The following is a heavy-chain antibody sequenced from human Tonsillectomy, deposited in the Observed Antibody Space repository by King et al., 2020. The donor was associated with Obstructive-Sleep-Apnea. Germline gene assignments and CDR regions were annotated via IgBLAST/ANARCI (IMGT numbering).Heavy chain of an antibody. J-gene: IGHJ6*02. CDR2: KSYHGSNK. V-gene: IGHV3-30*18. CDR1: GFTFNSYA. CDR3: AKDQGRYYGSGRPQSFFYGLDV. D-gene: IGHD3-10*01. Sequence: VQLVESGGGVVQPGRSLRLSCAASGFTFNSYAMHWVRQAPGKGLEWVAVKSYHGSNKYNADSVKGRFTISRDNSKNTLYLQMNSLRAEDTAVYYCAKDQGRYYGSGRPQSFFYGLDVWGQGTTVTVSS.